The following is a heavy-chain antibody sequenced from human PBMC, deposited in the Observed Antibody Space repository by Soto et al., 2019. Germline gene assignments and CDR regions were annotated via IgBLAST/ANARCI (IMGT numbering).Heavy chain of an antibody. J-gene: IGHJ5*02. CDR1: GFRLSSYC. CDR2: ISFDGSNK. Sequence: XRLSCAASGFRLSSYCMHWVRQAPGRGLEWVAAISFDGSNKYYSDSVKGRFAISRDTSKNTLYLQMNSLRAEDTALYYCAKAAVDTAINWFDPWGQGTLVTVSS. D-gene: IGHD5-18*01. V-gene: IGHV3-30*18. CDR3: AKAAVDTAINWFDP.